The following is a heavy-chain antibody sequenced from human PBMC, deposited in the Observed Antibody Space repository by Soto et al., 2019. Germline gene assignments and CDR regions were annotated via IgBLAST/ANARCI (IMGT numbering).Heavy chain of an antibody. CDR3: ATHGLRVPSPPYSDP. CDR2: FVPLFGTT. D-gene: IGHD2-15*01. CDR1: GGTFSGYA. V-gene: IGHV1-69*01. Sequence: QLVQSGSEVKKPGSSVKVSCQASGGTFSGYALTWVRQAPGQGLEWMGEFVPLFGTTNYAQKFPGRITITADEPTSTAYMELSTLRSHDTAVYYCATHGLRVPSPPYSDPWGQGTLVTVSS. J-gene: IGHJ5*02.